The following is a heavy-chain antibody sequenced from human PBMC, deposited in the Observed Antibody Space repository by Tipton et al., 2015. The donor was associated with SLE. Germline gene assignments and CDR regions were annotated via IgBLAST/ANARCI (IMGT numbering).Heavy chain of an antibody. Sequence: SLRLSCAASGFTFSNAWMSWVRQAPGKGLEWVSVIYSGGSSTYYADSVKGRFTISRDNSKNTLYLQMNSLRAEDTAVYYCAKPRWELGLDYFDYWGQGTLVTVSS. D-gene: IGHD1-26*01. CDR2: IYSGGSST. J-gene: IGHJ4*02. CDR3: AKPRWELGLDYFDY. V-gene: IGHV3-23*03. CDR1: GFTFSNAW.